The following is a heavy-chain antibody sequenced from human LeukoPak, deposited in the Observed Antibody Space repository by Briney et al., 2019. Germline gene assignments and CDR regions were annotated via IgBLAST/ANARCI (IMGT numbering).Heavy chain of an antibody. CDR1: GFTFSSYA. CDR3: AKVGRGYSYGSNDY. CDR2: ISGSGGST. V-gene: IGHV3-23*01. D-gene: IGHD5-18*01. Sequence: GGSLRFSCAASGFTFSSYAMSWVRQAPGKGLEWVSAISGSGGSTYYADSVKGRFTISRDNSKNTLYLQMNSLRAEDTAVYYCAKVGRGYSYGSNDYWGQGTPVTFSS. J-gene: IGHJ4*02.